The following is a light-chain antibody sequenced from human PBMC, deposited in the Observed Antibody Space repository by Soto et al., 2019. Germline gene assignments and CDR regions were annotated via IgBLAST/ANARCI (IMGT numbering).Light chain of an antibody. CDR1: QSVSSS. CDR2: DAS. CDR3: QQRNNWPPEFT. J-gene: IGKJ3*01. Sequence: EIVLTQSPATLSLSPGERATLSCRASQSVSSSLAWYQQKPGQAPRVLIYDASKRATGIPARFSGSGSGTDFTLTISSIEPEDFEVYFCQQRNNWPPEFTFGPGTRVDI. V-gene: IGKV3-11*01.